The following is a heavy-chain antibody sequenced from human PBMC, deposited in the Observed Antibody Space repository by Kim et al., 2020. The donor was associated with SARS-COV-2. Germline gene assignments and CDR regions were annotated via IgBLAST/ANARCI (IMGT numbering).Heavy chain of an antibody. D-gene: IGHD6-13*01. Sequence: GGSLRLSCAASGFTFDDYGMSWVRQAPGKGLEWVSGINWNGGSTGYADSVKGRFTISRDNAKNSLYLQMNSLRAEDTALYHCARIIAAAGTGNWFDPWGQGTLVTVSS. CDR1: GFTFDDYG. V-gene: IGHV3-20*01. CDR2: INWNGGST. CDR3: ARIIAAAGTGNWFDP. J-gene: IGHJ5*02.